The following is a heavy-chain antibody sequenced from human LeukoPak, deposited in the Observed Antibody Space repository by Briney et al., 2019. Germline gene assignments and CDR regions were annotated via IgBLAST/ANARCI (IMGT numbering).Heavy chain of an antibody. V-gene: IGHV1-46*01. CDR2: INPSGGST. CDR1: GYTFTSYY. D-gene: IGHD3-9*01. Sequence: ASVKVSCKASGYTFTSYYMHWVRQAPGQGLEWMGIINPSGGSTSYAQKFQGRVSMTRDTSISTAYMHLSRPRSADTAVYYCARSPHILTGENFDYWGQGTLLTVSS. J-gene: IGHJ4*02. CDR3: ARSPHILTGENFDY.